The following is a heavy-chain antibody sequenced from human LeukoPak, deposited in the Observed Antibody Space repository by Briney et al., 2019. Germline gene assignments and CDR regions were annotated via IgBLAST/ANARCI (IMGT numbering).Heavy chain of an antibody. V-gene: IGHV3-23*01. CDR2: TSSSDPGT. J-gene: IGHJ4*02. CDR1: GFTFSGYD. D-gene: IGHD2-15*01. Sequence: PGGSLRLSCAASGFTFSGYDMNWVRQAPGKGLEWVSATSSSDPGTYHADSVRGRFTISRDNSKNTLYLQMNRLRVEDAAVYYCARAPVTSCRGAFCYPFDYWGQGTLVTVSS. CDR3: ARAPVTSCRGAFCYPFDY.